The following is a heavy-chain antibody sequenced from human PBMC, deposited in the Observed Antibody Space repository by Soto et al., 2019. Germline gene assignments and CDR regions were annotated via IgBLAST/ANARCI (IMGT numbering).Heavy chain of an antibody. D-gene: IGHD3-10*01. CDR2: IIPIAAIA. CDR3: ARGSTIVRGAPSWFDP. CDR1: GCTYSTYT. V-gene: IGHV1-69*02. Sequence: SLKVSCNASGCTYSTYTINWQRQAPGQGLEWMGRIIPIAAIANYTQKFQGRVTITVDKSSTTAYIELSSLRSDDTAVYYCARGSTIVRGAPSWFDPWG. J-gene: IGHJ5*02.